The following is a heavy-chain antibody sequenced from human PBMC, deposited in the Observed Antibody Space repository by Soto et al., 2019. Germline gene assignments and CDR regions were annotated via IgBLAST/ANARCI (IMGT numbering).Heavy chain of an antibody. CDR3: ARVPGVVVSADDAFDI. CDR1: GGSVSSSNW. J-gene: IGHJ3*02. CDR2: IYHSGSA. Sequence: QVQLQESGPGLVKPSGTLSLTCAVSGGSVSSSNWWSWVRQSPGKGLEWMGEIYHSGSAHYNPSLNSRAPISLDKSKNQFSLRRTSVTAADTAVYYCARVPGVVVSADDAFDIWGPGTRVIVSS. V-gene: IGHV4-4*02. D-gene: IGHD2-21*02.